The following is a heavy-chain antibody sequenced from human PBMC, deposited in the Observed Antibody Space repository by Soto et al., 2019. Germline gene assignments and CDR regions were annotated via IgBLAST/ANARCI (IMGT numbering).Heavy chain of an antibody. J-gene: IGHJ6*02. D-gene: IGHD3-10*01. V-gene: IGHV4-34*01. CDR2: INHSGST. CDR3: ARGSGRGVIRSYYYYGMDV. CDR1: GGSFSGYY. Sequence: KTSETLSLTCAVYGGSFSGYYWSWIRQPPGKGLEWIGEINHSGSTNYNPSLKSRVTISVDTSKNQFSLKLSSVTAADTAVYYCARGSGRGVIRSYYYYGMDVWGQGTTVTVSS.